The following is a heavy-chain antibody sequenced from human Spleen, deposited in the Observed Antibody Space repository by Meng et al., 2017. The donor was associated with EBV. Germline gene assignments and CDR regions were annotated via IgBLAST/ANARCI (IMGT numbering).Heavy chain of an antibody. CDR3: ARGYCSGGSCYSDY. CDR2: INHSGST. CDR1: GGSFSGHY. Sequence: QLQQWGAGLLKPSETLSLTCAVYGGSFSGHYWTWIRQPPGKGLEWIGEINHSGSTNYNPSLKSRVTISVDTSKNQFSLKLSSVTAADTAVYYCARGYCSGGSCYSDYWGQGTLVTVSS. J-gene: IGHJ4*02. V-gene: IGHV4-34*02. D-gene: IGHD2-15*01.